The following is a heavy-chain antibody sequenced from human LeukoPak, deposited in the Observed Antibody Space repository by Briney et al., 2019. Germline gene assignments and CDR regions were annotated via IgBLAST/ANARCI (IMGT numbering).Heavy chain of an antibody. V-gene: IGHV1-69*13. CDR1: GGTFSIYA. Sequence: SVNVSCKASGGTFSIYAISWVRQAPGQGLEWMGGIIPIFGTANYAQKFQGRVTITADESTSTAYMELSSLRSEDTAVYYCAQSPPLAYCGGDCYSSLDYWGQGTLVTVSS. D-gene: IGHD2-21*02. CDR2: IIPIFGTA. CDR3: AQSPPLAYCGGDCYSSLDY. J-gene: IGHJ4*02.